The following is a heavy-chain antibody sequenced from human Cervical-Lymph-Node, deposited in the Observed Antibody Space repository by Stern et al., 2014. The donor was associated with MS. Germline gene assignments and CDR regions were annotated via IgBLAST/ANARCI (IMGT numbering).Heavy chain of an antibody. CDR3: ARGRGVVDY. V-gene: IGHV3-30*04. J-gene: IGHJ4*02. CDR1: GFTFRTHV. CDR2: ISYDGTNI. Sequence: VQLVESGGGVVQPGRSLRLSCAASGFTFRTHVMLWVRQAPGKGLEWLAVISYDGTNIHYGDSVRGRFTISRDNSNNTLYLQMNGLRREDTAVYYCARGRGVVDYWGQGTLVTVSS. D-gene: IGHD2-21*01.